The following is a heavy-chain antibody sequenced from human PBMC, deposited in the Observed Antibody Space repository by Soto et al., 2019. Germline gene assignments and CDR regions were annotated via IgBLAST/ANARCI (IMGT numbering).Heavy chain of an antibody. CDR1: GYTFTNYG. CDR2: ISAYNGNT. J-gene: IGHJ3*02. V-gene: IGHV1-18*01. D-gene: IGHD4-17*01. CDR3: AIDTTVGSDALDI. Sequence: VQLVQSGAEMVQPGASVKVSCKASGYTFTNYGITWVRQAPGQGLEWMGWISAYNGNTNYEQKFQDRVSMTTYTSPSTAYMEVSGLRYDDAAVYYCAIDTTVGSDALDIWGQGTMVTVSS.